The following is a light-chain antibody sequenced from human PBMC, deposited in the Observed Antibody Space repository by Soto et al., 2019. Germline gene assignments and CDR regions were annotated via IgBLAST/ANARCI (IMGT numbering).Light chain of an antibody. CDR2: YDN. J-gene: IGLJ1*01. V-gene: IGLV1-44*01. Sequence: QSVLTQPPSASGTPGQKVFISCSGSSSNIGGTNYAYWYQQLPGAAPKLLIYYDNLRPSGVPDRISGSKSGTSASLAISGLQSDDEADYYCAAWDDSLNGRVFGTGTKVTVL. CDR3: AAWDDSLNGRV. CDR1: SSNIGGTNY.